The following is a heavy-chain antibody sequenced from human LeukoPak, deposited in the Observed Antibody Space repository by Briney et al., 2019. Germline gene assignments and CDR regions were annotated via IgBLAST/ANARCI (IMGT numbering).Heavy chain of an antibody. Sequence: EASVKVSCKASGYTFTSYGISWVRQAPGQGLEWMGWISAYNGNTNYAQKLQGRVTMTTDTSTSTAYMELSSLRSEDTAVYYCARVDMVRGVIILAYWGQGTLVTVSS. CDR3: ARVDMVRGVIILAY. J-gene: IGHJ4*02. V-gene: IGHV1-18*01. CDR2: ISAYNGNT. D-gene: IGHD3-10*01. CDR1: GYTFTSYG.